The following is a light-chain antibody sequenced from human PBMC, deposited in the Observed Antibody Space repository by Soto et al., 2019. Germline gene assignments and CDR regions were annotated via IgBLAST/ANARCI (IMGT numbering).Light chain of an antibody. CDR2: WAS. CDR1: QSVLYDSNNKNY. CDR3: QQYYSSPLT. V-gene: IGKV4-1*01. J-gene: IGKJ1*01. Sequence: DIVMTQSPDSLAVSLGERATINCKSSQSVLYDSNNKNYLAWYQQKPGQPPKLLIYWASTRESGVPDRFSGSGSGTDFPLTISSLQAEDVAVYYCQQYYSSPLTFGQGTKVEIK.